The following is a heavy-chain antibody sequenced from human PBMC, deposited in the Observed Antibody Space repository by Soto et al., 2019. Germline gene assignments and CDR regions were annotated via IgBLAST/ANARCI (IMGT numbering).Heavy chain of an antibody. CDR2: IKQDGSEK. CDR3: AREWFGELSYYYYGMDV. V-gene: IGHV3-7*05. Sequence: EVQLVESGGGLVQPGGSLRLSCAASGFTFSSYWMSWVRQAPGKGLEWVANIKQDGSEKYYVDSVKGRFTISRDNAKNSLYLQMNSLRAEDTAVYYCAREWFGELSYYYYGMDVWGQGTTVTVSS. D-gene: IGHD3-10*01. J-gene: IGHJ6*02. CDR1: GFTFSSYW.